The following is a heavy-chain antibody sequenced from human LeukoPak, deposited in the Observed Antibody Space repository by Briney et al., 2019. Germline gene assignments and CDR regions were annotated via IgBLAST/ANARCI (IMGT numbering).Heavy chain of an antibody. CDR3: ANAQEYSSSSPGY. V-gene: IGHV3-23*01. D-gene: IGHD6-6*01. Sequence: GGSLRLSCAASGFTFSSYAMSWVRQAPRKGLEWVSAISGSGGSTYYADSVKGRFTISRDNSKNTLYLQMNSLRAEDTAVYYCANAQEYSSSSPGYWGQGTLVTVSS. CDR1: GFTFSSYA. J-gene: IGHJ4*02. CDR2: ISGSGGST.